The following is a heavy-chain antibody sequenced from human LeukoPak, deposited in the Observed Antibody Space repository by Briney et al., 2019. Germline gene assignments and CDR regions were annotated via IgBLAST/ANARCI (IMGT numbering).Heavy chain of an antibody. CDR2: IYYSGST. V-gene: IGHV4-59*11. CDR1: GGSISSHY. J-gene: IGHJ3*02. Sequence: SETLSLTCTVSGGSISSHYWSWIRQPPGKGLEWIGYIYYSGSTNYNPSLKSRVTISVDTSKNQFSLKLSSVTAADTAVCYCATGPYCGGDCTVGAFDIWGQGTMVTVSS. D-gene: IGHD2-21*02. CDR3: ATGPYCGGDCTVGAFDI.